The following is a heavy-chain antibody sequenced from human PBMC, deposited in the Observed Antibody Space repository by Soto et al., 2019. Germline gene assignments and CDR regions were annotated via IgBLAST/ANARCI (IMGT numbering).Heavy chain of an antibody. V-gene: IGHV3-49*03. CDR1: GFTFGDYA. CDR3: TRDAVPYYDFWSGYYMYYYGLDV. J-gene: IGHJ6*02. CDR2: IRSKAYGGTT. D-gene: IGHD3-3*01. Sequence: PGGSLRLSCTASGFTFGDYAMSWFRQDPGKGLEWVGCIRSKAYGGTTEYAASVKGRFTISRDDSKSIAYLQMNSLKTEDTAVYYCTRDAVPYYDFWSGYYMYYYGLDVWGQGTTYTVSS.